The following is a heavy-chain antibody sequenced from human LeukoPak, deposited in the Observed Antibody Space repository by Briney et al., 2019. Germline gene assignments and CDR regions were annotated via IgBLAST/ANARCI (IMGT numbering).Heavy chain of an antibody. D-gene: IGHD3-10*01. CDR1: GFTFSDYY. CDR2: ISSSGSYT. Sequence: GGSLSLSCAASGFTFSDYYMSWIRQAPGKELEWVSYISSSGSYTNYTDSVKGRFTISRDSAKNSLYLQMNSLRAEDTAVYYCARGGSYSGSGSSKNLFYPWGQGTLVTVSS. V-gene: IGHV3-11*03. J-gene: IGHJ5*02. CDR3: ARGGSYSGSGSSKNLFYP.